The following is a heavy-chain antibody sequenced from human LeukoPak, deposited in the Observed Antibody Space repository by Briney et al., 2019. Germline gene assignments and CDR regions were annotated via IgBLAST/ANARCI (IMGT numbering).Heavy chain of an antibody. CDR2: IRSKANNYAT. CDR3: WLPGENYGDSVDY. CDR1: GFTFSGSA. D-gene: IGHD4-17*01. V-gene: IGHV3-73*01. Sequence: GGSLRLSCAASGFTFSGSAMHWVRQASGKGLEWVGRIRSKANNYATAYAASVKGRFTISRDDSKNTAYLQMNSLKTEVTAVYYCWLPGENYGDSVDYWGQGTLVTVSS. J-gene: IGHJ4*02.